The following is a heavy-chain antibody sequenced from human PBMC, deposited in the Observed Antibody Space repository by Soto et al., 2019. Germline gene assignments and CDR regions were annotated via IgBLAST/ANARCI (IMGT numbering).Heavy chain of an antibody. V-gene: IGHV3-23*01. J-gene: IGHJ6*02. CDR1: GFTFSSYA. D-gene: IGHD6-13*01. CDR2: ISGSGGST. Sequence: QPGGSLRLSCAASGFTFSSYAMSWVRQAPGKGLEWVSAISGSGGSTYYADSVKGRFTISRDNSKNTLYLQMNSLRAEDTAVYYCAKEREEAAAGSRYYGMDVWGQGTTVTVSS. CDR3: AKEREEAAAGSRYYGMDV.